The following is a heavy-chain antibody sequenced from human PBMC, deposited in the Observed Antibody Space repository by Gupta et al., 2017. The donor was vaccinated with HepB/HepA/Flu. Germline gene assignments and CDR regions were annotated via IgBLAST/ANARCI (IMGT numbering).Heavy chain of an antibody. CDR1: GCRFADYA. CDR3: VKDRSWGAAAGTGTTFYYYGMDV. V-gene: IGHV3-9*01. J-gene: IGHJ6*02. Sequence: ELQLVESGGTLVQPGRSLRLSCADSGCRFADYAMHWIRQVPGKGLEWVSGISWNSAHIGYADFVKGRFTISRDNAKNSLYLQMNSLRTEDTALYYCVKDRSWGAAAGTGTTFYYYGMDVWGLGTTVTVSS. D-gene: IGHD6-13*01. CDR2: ISWNSAHI.